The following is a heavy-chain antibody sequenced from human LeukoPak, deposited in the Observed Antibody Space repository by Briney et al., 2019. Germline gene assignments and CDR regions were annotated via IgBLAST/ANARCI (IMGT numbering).Heavy chain of an antibody. D-gene: IGHD2-15*01. CDR1: RGSICSSSYY. V-gene: IGHV4-39*01. J-gene: IGHJ4*02. CDR2: IYYSGST. CDR3: ARLVPPGGGDCTGSNCHTVYYFDY. Sequence: PSGTLSLTSTVSRGSICSSSYYWGWIRQPPGKGLEWIGRIYYSGSTYYNPSLKSRVTISIDAAKNQFSLMLTSVTAADTAVYYCARLVPPGGGDCTGSNCHTVYYFDYWGQGTLVTVSS.